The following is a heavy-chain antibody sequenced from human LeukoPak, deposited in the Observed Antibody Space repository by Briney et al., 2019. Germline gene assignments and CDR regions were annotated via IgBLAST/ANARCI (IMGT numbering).Heavy chain of an antibody. CDR3: ARAFGDNVSSAPLIDY. CDR1: GLIFSSYG. J-gene: IGHJ4*02. Sequence: GGSLRLSCAASGLIFSSYGMHWVRQAPGKGLEWVAVIWFDGTKKYSPDSVKGRVTISRDNSKNTLYLQMNSLRVEDTAVYYCARAFGDNVSSAPLIDYWGQGTLVTVSS. CDR2: IWFDGTKK. D-gene: IGHD2-21*02. V-gene: IGHV3-33*01.